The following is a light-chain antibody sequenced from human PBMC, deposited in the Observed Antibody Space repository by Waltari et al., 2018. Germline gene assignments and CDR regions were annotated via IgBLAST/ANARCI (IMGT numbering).Light chain of an antibody. V-gene: IGLV1-40*01. CDR3: QSYDSSLSGSV. CDR1: SSNIGAGYD. J-gene: IGLJ2*01. Sequence: QSGLTQPPSVSGAPGPRVTISCPGTSSNIGAGYDVHWYQLLPGTAPKVLIYGNSNRPAGVPDRFSGSKSGTSASLAITGLQAEDEADYYCQSYDSSLSGSVFGGGTKLTVL. CDR2: GNS.